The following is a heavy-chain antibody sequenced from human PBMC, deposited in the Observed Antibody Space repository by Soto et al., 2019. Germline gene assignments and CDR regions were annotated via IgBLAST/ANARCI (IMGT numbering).Heavy chain of an antibody. CDR1: GYVFISYG. Sequence: ASVKVSCKASGYVFISYGISWVRQAPGQGLEWMGWISRHNGNTHYAQKFRGRVTMTTDASTSTAYMELRSLRSDDTAVYYCVRDLDGSGSYYTDYWGQGTLVTVSS. D-gene: IGHD3-10*01. V-gene: IGHV1-18*01. CDR2: ISRHNGNT. J-gene: IGHJ4*02. CDR3: VRDLDGSGSYYTDY.